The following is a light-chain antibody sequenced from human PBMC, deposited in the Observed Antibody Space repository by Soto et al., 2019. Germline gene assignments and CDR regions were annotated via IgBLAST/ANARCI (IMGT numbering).Light chain of an antibody. CDR3: QQSYGIPWT. CDR2: VAD. V-gene: IGKV1-39*01. Sequence: DIQMTQSPSSLSASVGDRVIISCLAGQSIATYLSWYQQKPGRAPNLLIFVADSLHSGVPSRFSASGSGTHFTLNISSLQPEDFETYYCQQSYGIPWTFGLGTKVEVK. CDR1: QSIATY. J-gene: IGKJ1*01.